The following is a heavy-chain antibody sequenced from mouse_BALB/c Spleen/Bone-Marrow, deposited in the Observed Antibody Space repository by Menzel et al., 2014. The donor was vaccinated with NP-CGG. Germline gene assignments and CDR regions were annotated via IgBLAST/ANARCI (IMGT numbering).Heavy chain of an antibody. D-gene: IGHD3-1*01. V-gene: IGHV3-2*02. CDR2: ISYSGAT. CDR1: GYSITSDYA. CDR3: ARGSYYFDY. Sequence: EVKVEESGPGLVKPSPSLSLTCTVTGYSITSDYAWNWIRQFPGNKLEWMGYISYSGATTYNPSLKSRISITRDTSKNQFFLQLNSVTTEDTATYYCARGSYYFDYWGQGTTLTVSS. J-gene: IGHJ2*01.